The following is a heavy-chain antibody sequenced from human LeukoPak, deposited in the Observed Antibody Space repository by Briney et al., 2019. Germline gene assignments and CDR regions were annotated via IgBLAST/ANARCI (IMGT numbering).Heavy chain of an antibody. CDR3: ARASTYYDFWSGYSFYYFDY. J-gene: IGHJ4*02. CDR1: GFTFSSYA. Sequence: PGRSLRLSCAASGFTFSSYAMQWVRQAPGKGLEWVAVISYDGSDKNYADSVQGRFTISRDNSKNTLYLQMNSLRSEDTAVYYCARASTYYDFWSGYSFYYFDYWGQGTLVTVSS. CDR2: ISYDGSDK. V-gene: IGHV3-30*04. D-gene: IGHD3-3*01.